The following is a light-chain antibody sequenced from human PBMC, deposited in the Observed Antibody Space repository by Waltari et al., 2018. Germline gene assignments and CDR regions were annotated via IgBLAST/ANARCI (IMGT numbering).Light chain of an antibody. CDR3: ITKDTSLNAIV. CDR1: SSNIGNNY. CDR2: ENN. J-gene: IGLJ2*01. Sequence: SVLTQPPSVSAAPGQNVTISCSGSSSNIGNNYVTWFQQLPGTAPKLLIHENNKRPSGTPDRFSGSKSGTSGTLDITGLQTGDEADYYCITKDTSLNAIVFGGGTKLTVL. V-gene: IGLV1-51*02.